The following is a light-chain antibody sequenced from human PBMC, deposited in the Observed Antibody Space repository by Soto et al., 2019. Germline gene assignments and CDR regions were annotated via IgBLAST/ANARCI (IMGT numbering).Light chain of an antibody. J-gene: IGKJ1*01. CDR3: QQYRSSPT. CDR2: DVS. V-gene: IGKV3-20*01. CDR1: QSVSSSY. Sequence: EIVLTQSPGTLSLSPGERATLSCRSSQSVSSSYLAWYQHKPGQAPRLLIYDVSSRATGIPDRFSGSGSGTDFTLTISRLEPEDFAVYYCQQYRSSPTFGQGTKVEIK.